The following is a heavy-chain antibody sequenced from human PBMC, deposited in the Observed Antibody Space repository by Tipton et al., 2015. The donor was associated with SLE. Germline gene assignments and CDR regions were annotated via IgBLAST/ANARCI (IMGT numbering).Heavy chain of an antibody. CDR3: ASAQEGYNYYYFDF. Sequence: TLSLTCTVSGGSISSHYWSWIRQPPGKGLEWIGDIYYSGSTSYNPPLKSRVTISVDTSKNQFSLKLSSVTAADTAVYYCASAQEGYNYYYFDFWGQGTLVTVSS. D-gene: IGHD5-24*01. CDR2: IYYSGST. CDR1: GGSISSHY. V-gene: IGHV4-59*11. J-gene: IGHJ4*02.